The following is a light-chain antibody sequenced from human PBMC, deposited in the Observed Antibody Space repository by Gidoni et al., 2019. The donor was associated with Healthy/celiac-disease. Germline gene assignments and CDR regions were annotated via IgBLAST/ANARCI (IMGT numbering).Light chain of an antibody. CDR2: AAS. CDR1: QSISSY. CDR3: QQSYSTLWT. Sequence: DIQMTKSPSSLSASVGDRVTITCRASQSISSYLNWYQQKPGKAPKLLIYAASSLQSGVPSRFSGSGPGTDFTLTISSLQPEDFATYYCQQSYSTLWTFGQGTKVEIK. J-gene: IGKJ1*01. V-gene: IGKV1-39*01.